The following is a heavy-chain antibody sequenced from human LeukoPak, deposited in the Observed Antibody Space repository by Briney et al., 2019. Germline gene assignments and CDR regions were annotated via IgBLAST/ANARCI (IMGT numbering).Heavy chain of an antibody. J-gene: IGHJ4*02. D-gene: IGHD3-3*01. V-gene: IGHV4-39*07. CDR1: GDSISSGDYY. CDR3: ASLEQHD. Sequence: KTSETLSLTCTVSGDSISSGDYYWSWIRQPPGKGLEWIGEINHSGSTNYNPSLKSRVTISVDTSKNQFSLKLSSVTAADTAVYYCASLEQHDWGQGTLVTVSS. CDR2: INHSGST.